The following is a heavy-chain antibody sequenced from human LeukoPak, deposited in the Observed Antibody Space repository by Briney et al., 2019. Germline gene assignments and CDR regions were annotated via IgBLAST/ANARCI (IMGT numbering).Heavy chain of an antibody. CDR1: GFTFSNYW. J-gene: IGHJ4*02. Sequence: PGGSLRLSCAASGFTFSNYWMHWVRQAPGKGLEWVANIGQDGSEKYYVDSVKGRFTISRDNAKNALYLQMNSLRAEDTAMYYCAGRYFDYWGQGTLVTVSS. CDR2: IGQDGSEK. CDR3: AGRYFDY. V-gene: IGHV3-7*03.